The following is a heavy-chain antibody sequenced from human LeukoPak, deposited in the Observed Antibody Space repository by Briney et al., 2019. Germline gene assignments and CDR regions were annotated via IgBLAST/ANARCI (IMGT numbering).Heavy chain of an antibody. J-gene: IGHJ5*02. V-gene: IGHV6-1*01. CDR2: TYYRSKWYN. CDR1: GDSVSSNSGA. CDR3: ARDMVRGGLFDP. Sequence: SQTLSLTCVISGDSVSSNSGAWSRIRQSPSRGLEWLGRTYYRSKWYNDYAVSVKSRITINPDTSKNQFSLQLNSVTPEDTAVYYCARDMVRGGLFDPWGQGTLVTVSS. D-gene: IGHD3-10*01.